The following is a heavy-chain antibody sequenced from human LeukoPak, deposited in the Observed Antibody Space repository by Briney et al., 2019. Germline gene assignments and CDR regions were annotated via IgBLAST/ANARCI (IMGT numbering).Heavy chain of an antibody. CDR2: IYYSGST. J-gene: IGHJ5*02. V-gene: IGHV4-59*01. D-gene: IGHD3-10*01. Sequence: PSETLSLTCTVSGGSISNYYWSWIRQPPGKGLECIGYIYYSGSTNYNPSLKSRVTISVDTSKNQFSLKLSSVTAADTAVYYCARGGRFGELVWLDPWGQGTLVTVSS. CDR3: ARGGRFGELVWLDP. CDR1: GGSISNYY.